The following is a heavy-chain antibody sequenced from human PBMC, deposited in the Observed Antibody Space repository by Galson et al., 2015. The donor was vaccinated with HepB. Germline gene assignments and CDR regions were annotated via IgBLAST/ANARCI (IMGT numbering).Heavy chain of an antibody. D-gene: IGHD1-14*01. V-gene: IGHV1-46*01. CDR3: ARASFKLTAFLYYMDV. Sequence: SVKVSCKASGYTFTSYYMHWVRQAPGQGLEWMGIINPSGGSTSYAQKFQGRVTMTRDTSTSTVYMELSSLRSEDTAVYYCARASFKLTAFLYYMDVWGKGTTVTVSS. J-gene: IGHJ6*03. CDR2: INPSGGST. CDR1: GYTFTSYY.